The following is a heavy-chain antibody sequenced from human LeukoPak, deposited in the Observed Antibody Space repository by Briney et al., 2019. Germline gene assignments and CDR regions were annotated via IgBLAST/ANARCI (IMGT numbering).Heavy chain of an antibody. Sequence: GGSLRLSCAAAGFSLSNYWMNWVRQAPGKGLEWVANIKQDGSEKNYVDSVKGRLSISRDNAKNSLILQMNSLRDEDTAVYYCARGVWAPFDSWGQGTLVSVSS. J-gene: IGHJ4*02. CDR1: GFSLSNYW. CDR2: IKQDGSEK. D-gene: IGHD7-27*01. V-gene: IGHV3-7*01. CDR3: ARGVWAPFDS.